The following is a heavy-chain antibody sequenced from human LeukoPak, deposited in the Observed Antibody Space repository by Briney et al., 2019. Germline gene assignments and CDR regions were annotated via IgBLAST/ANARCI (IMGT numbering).Heavy chain of an antibody. D-gene: IGHD3-3*01. Sequence: GGSLKISCKGSGYSFTNYWIGWARQMPGKGLEWMGIIYPGDSDIRYSPPFQGHVPISADKSVSTSYLQWSSLKASDTAMSYCARRFTRSYPFDYWGQGTLVTVSS. CDR1: GYSFTNYW. CDR2: IYPGDSDI. J-gene: IGHJ4*02. V-gene: IGHV5-51*01. CDR3: ARRFTRSYPFDY.